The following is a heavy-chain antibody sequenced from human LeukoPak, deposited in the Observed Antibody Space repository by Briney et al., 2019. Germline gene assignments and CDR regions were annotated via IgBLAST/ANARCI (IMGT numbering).Heavy chain of an antibody. Sequence: PSETLSLTCSVSGYSISSGYFWGWIRQPPGKGLEWIGSSYHSGSSYYNPSLKSRLTTSVDTSNNQFSLKLSFVTAADTAVYYCARGGTDCGGDCPNWFDPWGQGTLVTVSS. D-gene: IGHD2-21*02. CDR3: ARGGTDCGGDCPNWFDP. J-gene: IGHJ5*02. V-gene: IGHV4-38-2*02. CDR2: SYHSGSS. CDR1: GYSISSGYF.